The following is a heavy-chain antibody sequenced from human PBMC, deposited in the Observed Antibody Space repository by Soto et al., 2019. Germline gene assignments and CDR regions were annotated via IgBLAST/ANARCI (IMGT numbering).Heavy chain of an antibody. CDR2: INAGNGNT. D-gene: IGHD6-19*01. CDR3: ATTGYSSGWFEFGFFDY. CDR1: GYTFTSYA. J-gene: IGHJ4*02. V-gene: IGHV1-3*01. Sequence: ASVKVSCKASGYTFTSYAMHWVRQAPGQRLEWMGWINAGNGNTKYSQKFQGRVTITRDTSASTAYMELSSLRSEDTAVYYCATTGYSSGWFEFGFFDYWGQGTLDTVSS.